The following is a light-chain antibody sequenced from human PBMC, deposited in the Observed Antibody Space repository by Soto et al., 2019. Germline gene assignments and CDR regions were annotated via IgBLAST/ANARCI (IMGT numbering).Light chain of an antibody. CDR2: DAS. Sequence: EIVMTQSPATLSVSPGERATLSCRASQSVSSYLAWFQQKPGQAPRLLIYDASTRATGIPVRFSGSGSGTEFTLTISSLQSEDFGVYYCQQNKDWPGTFGQGPRWKSN. CDR1: QSVSSY. V-gene: IGKV3-15*01. CDR3: QQNKDWPGT. J-gene: IGKJ1*01.